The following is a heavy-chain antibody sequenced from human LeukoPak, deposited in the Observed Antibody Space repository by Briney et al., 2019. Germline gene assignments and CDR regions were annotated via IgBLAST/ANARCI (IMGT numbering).Heavy chain of an antibody. CDR3: ARWYGSSWYRWFDP. J-gene: IGHJ5*02. CDR1: GGSISSSNW. Sequence: SETLSLTCAVSGGSISSSNWRSWVRQPPGKGLEWIGEIYHSGSTNYNPSLKSRVTISVDESKNQFSLKLSSVTAADTAVYYCARWYGSSWYRWFDPWGQGTLVTVSS. D-gene: IGHD6-13*01. V-gene: IGHV4-4*02. CDR2: IYHSGST.